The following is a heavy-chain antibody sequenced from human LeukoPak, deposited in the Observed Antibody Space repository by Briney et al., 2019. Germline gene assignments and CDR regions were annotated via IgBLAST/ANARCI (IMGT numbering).Heavy chain of an antibody. J-gene: IGHJ4*02. CDR3: TTVVGDYRQLDGG. Sequence: GGSLRLSCAASGFTFSSFAMSWVRQAPGKGLEWVSAISAGGGSTFYADSVKGRFTISRDDSKNTLYLQMNSLRVEDTAVYYCTTVVGDYRQLDGGWGQGTLVTVSS. CDR2: ISAGGGST. CDR1: GFTFSSFA. V-gene: IGHV3-23*01. D-gene: IGHD6-13*01.